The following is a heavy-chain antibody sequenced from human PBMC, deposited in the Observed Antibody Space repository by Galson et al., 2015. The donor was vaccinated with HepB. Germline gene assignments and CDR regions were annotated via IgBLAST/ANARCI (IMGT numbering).Heavy chain of an antibody. CDR3: ARDSNGPSMRWLRLGDYYYMDV. Sequence: SETLSLTCTVSGGSISSYYWSWIRQPPGKGLEWIGYIYYSGSTNYNPSLKSRVTISVDTSKNQFSLKLSSVTDADTAVYYCARDSNGPSMRWLRLGDYYYMDVWGKGTTVTVSS. V-gene: IGHV4-59*01. D-gene: IGHD5-12*01. CDR2: IYYSGST. J-gene: IGHJ6*03. CDR1: GGSISSYY.